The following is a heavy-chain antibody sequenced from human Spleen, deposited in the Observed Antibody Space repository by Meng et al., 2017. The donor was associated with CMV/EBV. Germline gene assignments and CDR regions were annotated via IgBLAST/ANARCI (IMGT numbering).Heavy chain of an antibody. CDR3: GRDMDVYTRSSPGFDP. D-gene: IGHD6-6*01. CDR2: ISYDGRDT. V-gene: IGHV3-30*04. J-gene: IGHJ5*02. CDR1: GFTFTTYA. Sequence: SLKISCAASGFTFTTYAMHWVRQAPGKGLEWITLISYDGRDTYYAGSVKGRFTMSRDKSRNTLYLQLRSLRTEDTAVYYCGRDMDVYTRSSPGFDPWGQGALVTVSS.